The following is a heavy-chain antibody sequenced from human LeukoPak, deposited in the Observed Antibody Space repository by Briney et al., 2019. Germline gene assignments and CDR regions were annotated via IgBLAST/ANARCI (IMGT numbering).Heavy chain of an antibody. Sequence: SETLSLTCAVSGGPLSGYFWSWIRQSSGKGLEWIGEIHNSGTTNYNPSLNSRVTISEDTSKNQFYLNLSSVTAADTAVYYCARRYYYNLGSFPFDFWGQGTLVTVSS. D-gene: IGHD3-10*01. J-gene: IGHJ4*02. CDR3: ARRYYYNLGSFPFDF. CDR1: GGPLSGYF. CDR2: IHNSGTT. V-gene: IGHV4-34*01.